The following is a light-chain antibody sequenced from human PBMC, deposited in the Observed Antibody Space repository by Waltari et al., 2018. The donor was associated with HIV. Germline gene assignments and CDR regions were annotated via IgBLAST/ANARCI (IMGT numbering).Light chain of an antibody. CDR3: QQFNTCPIT. CDR1: KSPSSD. Sequence: EIVLTQSPATLSVSPGERVTISCRASKSPSSDLAWYQQKHGQAPRLLIDTTSTSATGVPARFSGSGSGTDFTLTISCLQSEDFAVYYCQQFNTCPITFGQGTRLEI. CDR2: TTS. J-gene: IGKJ5*01. V-gene: IGKV3D-15*01.